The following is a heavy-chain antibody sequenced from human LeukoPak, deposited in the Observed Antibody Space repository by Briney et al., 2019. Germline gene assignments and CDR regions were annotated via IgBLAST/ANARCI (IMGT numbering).Heavy chain of an antibody. CDR2: ISWDGGST. D-gene: IGHD6-13*01. V-gene: IGHV3-43*01. CDR1: GFTFDDYT. CDR3: AGQTYRSPGPLIAAAAVFGFDP. J-gene: IGHJ5*02. Sequence: PGGSLRLSCAASGFTFDDYTMHWVRQAPGKGLEWVSLISWDGGSTYYADSVKGRFTISRDNSKNTLYLQMNSLRAEDTAVYYCAGQTYRSPGPLIAAAAVFGFDPWGRGTLVTVSS.